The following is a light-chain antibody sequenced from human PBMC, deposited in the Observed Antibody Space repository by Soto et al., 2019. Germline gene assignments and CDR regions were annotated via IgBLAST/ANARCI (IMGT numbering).Light chain of an antibody. Sequence: DIQMTQSPSTLSASVGDRVTITCRASQSISSWLAWYQQKPGKAPKLLIYHASNLESGVPSRFSGSGSGTEFTLTIRSLQPDDFATYYCQQYSIYSYTFGQGTKLEIK. V-gene: IGKV1-5*01. CDR2: HAS. J-gene: IGKJ2*01. CDR1: QSISSW. CDR3: QQYSIYSYT.